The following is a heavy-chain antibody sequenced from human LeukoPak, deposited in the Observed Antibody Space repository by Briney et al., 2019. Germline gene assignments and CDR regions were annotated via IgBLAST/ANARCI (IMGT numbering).Heavy chain of an antibody. D-gene: IGHD3-10*01. CDR1: GYTFTGYY. J-gene: IGHJ5*02. V-gene: IGHV1-2*02. CDR2: INPNSGGT. Sequence: ASVKVSCKASGYTFTGYYMHWVRQAPGQGLGWMGWINPNSGGTNYAQKFQGRVTMTRDTSISTAYMELSRLRSDDTAVYYCAREDFTMVRGVTSNWFDPWGQGTLVTVSS. CDR3: AREDFTMVRGVTSNWFDP.